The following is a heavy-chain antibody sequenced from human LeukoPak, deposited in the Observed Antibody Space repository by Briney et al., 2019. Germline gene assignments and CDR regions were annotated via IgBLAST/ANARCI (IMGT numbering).Heavy chain of an antibody. CDR1: GYTFSSYA. J-gene: IGHJ6*03. CDR2: ISYDGSNK. Sequence: GRSLTLSCAASGYTFSSYAKHWLRQAPGKGLEWVAVISYDGSNKYYADSVKGRFTISRDNSKNTLYLQMNSLRAEDTAVYYCARDGGGGYCSSTRCYYYYYYYMDVWGKGTTVTVSS. V-gene: IGHV3-30*01. D-gene: IGHD2-2*01. CDR3: ARDGGGGYCSSTRCYYYYYYYMDV.